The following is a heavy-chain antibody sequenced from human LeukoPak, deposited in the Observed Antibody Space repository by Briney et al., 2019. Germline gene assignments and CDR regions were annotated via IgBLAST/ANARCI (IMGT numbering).Heavy chain of an antibody. V-gene: IGHV3-23*01. CDR2: ISGSGGST. CDR3: AKVAVPAAQSYYFDY. CDR1: GFTFSSYA. Sequence: GGSLRLSCAASGFTFSSYAMSWVRQAPGRGVEWVSAISGSGGSTYYADSVKGRFTVSRDNSKNTLYLQMNSLRAEDTAVYYCAKVAVPAAQSYYFDYWGQGTLVTVSS. J-gene: IGHJ4*02. D-gene: IGHD2-2*01.